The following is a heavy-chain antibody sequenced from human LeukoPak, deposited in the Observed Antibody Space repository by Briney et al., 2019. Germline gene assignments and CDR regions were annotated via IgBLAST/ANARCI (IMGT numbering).Heavy chain of an antibody. CDR1: GFTFSSYA. Sequence: GGSLRLSCAASGFTFSSYAMSWVRQAPGKGLEWVSAISGSGGSTYYADSVKGRFTISRDNSKNTLYLQMNSLRAEDTAVYYCAKALPGYSSPTDAFDIWGQGTMVTVSS. CDR2: ISGSGGST. J-gene: IGHJ3*02. V-gene: IGHV3-23*01. CDR3: AKALPGYSSPTDAFDI. D-gene: IGHD6-13*01.